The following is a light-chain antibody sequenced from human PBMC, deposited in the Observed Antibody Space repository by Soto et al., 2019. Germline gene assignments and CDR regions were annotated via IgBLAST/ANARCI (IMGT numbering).Light chain of an antibody. CDR1: QSISGW. CDR2: DAS. J-gene: IGKJ1*01. Sequence: DIQMTQSPSTLSASVGDRVTITCRASQSISGWLAWYQQKPGEAPKLLIYDASALPRGVPSRFSSSGSGTKFTLTIASLQPDDFATYYCQQYETFSGTFGPGTKVDI. V-gene: IGKV1-5*01. CDR3: QQYETFSGT.